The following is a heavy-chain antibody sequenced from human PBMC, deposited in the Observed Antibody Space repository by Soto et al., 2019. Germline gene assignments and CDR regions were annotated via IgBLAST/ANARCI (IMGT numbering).Heavy chain of an antibody. J-gene: IGHJ3*02. CDR1: GFTFAYYA. Sequence: EVQLVESGGDLVQPGRSLRLSCTGSGFTFAYYAMTWFRQAPGKGLEWVGFITSKAYGGTPQYAASVKGRFTISRDDSKRNAYLRMNKLKIEDTALYYCTRLPPENRCLDAFAIWGQGTMVTVSS. D-gene: IGHD4-17*01. CDR3: TRLPPENRCLDAFAI. V-gene: IGHV3-49*03. CDR2: ITSKAYGGTP.